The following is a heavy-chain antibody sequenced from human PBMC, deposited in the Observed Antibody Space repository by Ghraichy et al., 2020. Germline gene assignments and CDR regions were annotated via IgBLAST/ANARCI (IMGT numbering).Heavy chain of an antibody. CDR1: GFTFTEYA. CDR2: ISTNGGRT. D-gene: IGHD2-15*01. V-gene: IGHV3-64D*06. CDR3: VISGAFYYSFGYGLDV. Sequence: GGSLRLSCSGSGFTFTEYALHWVRQAPGKGLEYVSAISTNGGRTYYIESVKGRFVMSRDNSKNTVDLQMRSLTIEDTAVYYCVISGAFYYSFGYGLDVWGQGTTVTVSS. J-gene: IGHJ6*02.